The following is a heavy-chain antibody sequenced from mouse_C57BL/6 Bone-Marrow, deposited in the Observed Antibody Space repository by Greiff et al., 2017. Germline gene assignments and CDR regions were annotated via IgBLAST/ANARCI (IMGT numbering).Heavy chain of an antibody. Sequence: EVMLVESGGGLVKPGGSLKLSCAASGFTFSSYAMSWVRQTPEKRLEWVATISDGGSYTYYPDNVKGRFTISRDNAKNNLYLQMSHLKSEDTAMYYCASDGYFTFDYWGQGTTLTVSS. CDR3: ASDGYFTFDY. CDR1: GFTFSSYA. V-gene: IGHV5-4*03. CDR2: ISDGGSYT. D-gene: IGHD2-3*01. J-gene: IGHJ2*01.